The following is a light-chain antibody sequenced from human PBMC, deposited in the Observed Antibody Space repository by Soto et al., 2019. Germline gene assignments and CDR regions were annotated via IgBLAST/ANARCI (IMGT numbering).Light chain of an antibody. CDR1: GSDVGGYNY. V-gene: IGLV2-14*01. Sequence: QSVLTQPAYVSGSPGQSITISCTGTGSDVGGYNYVSWYQQHPGKAPKLMIYDVRNRPSGVSNRFSGSKSGNTASLTISGLQAEDEADYYCSSYSSSSTLFGTGTKVTVL. CDR3: SSYSSSSTL. CDR2: DVR. J-gene: IGLJ1*01.